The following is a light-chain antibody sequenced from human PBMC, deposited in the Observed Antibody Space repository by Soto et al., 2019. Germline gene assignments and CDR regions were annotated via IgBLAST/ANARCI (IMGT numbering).Light chain of an antibody. CDR1: QTVRNNY. CDR3: QQRYNWPIT. V-gene: IGKV3-11*02. J-gene: IGKJ5*01. CDR2: ADS. Sequence: FVVTQSTGTLSLSPGEIATHSFLASQTVRNNYLACYQQKPGQAPTLLIYADSNRATGIPARFSGNGSGRDFTLTISSLEPEDFSVYYCQQRYNWPITFGQGTLLE.